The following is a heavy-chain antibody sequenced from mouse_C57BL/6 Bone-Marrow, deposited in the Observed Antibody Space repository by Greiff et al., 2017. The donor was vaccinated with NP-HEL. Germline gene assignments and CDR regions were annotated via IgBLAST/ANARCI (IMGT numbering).Heavy chain of an antibody. Sequence: EVMLVESGGDLVKPGGSLKLSCAASGFTFSSYGMSWVRQTPDKRLEWVATISSGGSYTYYPDSVKGRFTFSRDNAQNTLYLQMSSLTSEDTAMYYCASPYEYDVAWFAYWGQGTLVTVYA. CDR3: ASPYEYDVAWFAY. V-gene: IGHV5-6*01. D-gene: IGHD2-4*01. CDR1: GFTFSSYG. J-gene: IGHJ3*01. CDR2: ISSGGSYT.